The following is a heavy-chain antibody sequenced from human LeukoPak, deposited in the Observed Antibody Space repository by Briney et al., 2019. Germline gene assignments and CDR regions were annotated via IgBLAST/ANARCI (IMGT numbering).Heavy chain of an antibody. CDR1: GFTFSSYG. J-gene: IGHJ4*02. V-gene: IGHV3-30*03. CDR3: ATDLTIAVAVPDY. D-gene: IGHD6-19*01. Sequence: GGSLRLSCAASGFTFSSYGMHWVRQAPGKGLEWVAVIADDGSNKYYADSVKGRFTISRDNSKNTLYLQMNRMRAEDAAVYYCATDLTIAVAVPDYWGQGKLVTVSS. CDR2: IADDGSNK.